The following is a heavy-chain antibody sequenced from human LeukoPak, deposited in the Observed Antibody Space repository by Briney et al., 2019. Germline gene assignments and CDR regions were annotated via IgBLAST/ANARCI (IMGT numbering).Heavy chain of an antibody. D-gene: IGHD1-1*01. Sequence: PSETLSLTCTVSGDSISSYYWSWIRQPPGKGLEWIGYISYTGSTNYNPSLKSRVTISVDTSKNQFPLKLSSVTAADTAVYYCARWNRMIDYWGQGTLVTVSS. J-gene: IGHJ4*02. CDR3: ARWNRMIDY. CDR2: ISYTGST. CDR1: GDSISSYY. V-gene: IGHV4-59*01.